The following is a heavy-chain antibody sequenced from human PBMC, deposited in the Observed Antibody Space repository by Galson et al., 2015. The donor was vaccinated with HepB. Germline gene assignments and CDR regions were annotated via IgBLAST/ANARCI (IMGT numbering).Heavy chain of an antibody. Sequence: SVKVSCKASGYTFTSYYMFWVRQAPGQGLEWMGLINPSGDNATYSQKFQGTVTMTRDTSTSTVYMELSSLRSEDTAVYYCARYSSTMAFDYWGQGTLVTVSS. V-gene: IGHV1-46*01. CDR1: GYTFTSYY. J-gene: IGHJ4*02. CDR2: INPSGDNA. CDR3: ARYSSTMAFDY. D-gene: IGHD2-2*01.